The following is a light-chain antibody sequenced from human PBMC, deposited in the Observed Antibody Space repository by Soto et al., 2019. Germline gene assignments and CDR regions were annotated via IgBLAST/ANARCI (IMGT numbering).Light chain of an antibody. Sequence: EIVLTQSPGTLSLSPGERATLSCRASQSVSSSYLAWYQQKPGQAPRQLIYGASSRATGIPDRFSGSGSGTDFTLTITRLEPEDFAVYYCQQYRTSFRGGTRVEI. J-gene: IGKJ4*01. CDR3: QQYRTS. CDR1: QSVSSSY. CDR2: GAS. V-gene: IGKV3-20*01.